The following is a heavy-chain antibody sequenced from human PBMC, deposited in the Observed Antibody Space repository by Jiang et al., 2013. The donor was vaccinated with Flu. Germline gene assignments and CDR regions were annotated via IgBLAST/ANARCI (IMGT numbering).Heavy chain of an antibody. Sequence: EWMGIIYPGDSDTRYSPSFQGQVTISADKSISTAYLQWSSLKASDTAMYYCARPGIAVAGLTPHFDYWGQGTLVTVSS. V-gene: IGHV5-51*01. D-gene: IGHD6-19*01. CDR2: IYPGDSDT. J-gene: IGHJ4*02. CDR3: ARPGIAVAGLTPHFDY.